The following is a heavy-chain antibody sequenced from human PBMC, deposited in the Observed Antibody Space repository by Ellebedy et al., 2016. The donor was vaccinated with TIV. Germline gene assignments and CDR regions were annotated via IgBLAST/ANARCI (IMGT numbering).Heavy chain of an antibody. CDR3: ARGPVDGDYYSY. J-gene: IGHJ4*02. D-gene: IGHD4-17*01. V-gene: IGHV1-8*01. CDR2: MNPNSGNT. Sequence: ASVKVSCKVSGYTFTSYDINWVRQATGQGLEWMGWMNPNSGNTGYAQKFQGRVTMTRNTSISTAYMELSSLRSEDTAVYYCARGPVDGDYYSYWGQGTLVTVSS. CDR1: GYTFTSYD.